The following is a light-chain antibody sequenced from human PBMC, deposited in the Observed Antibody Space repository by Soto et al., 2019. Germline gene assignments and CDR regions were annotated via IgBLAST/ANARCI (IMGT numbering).Light chain of an antibody. J-gene: IGLJ3*02. CDR3: RSFGSSTTWL. V-gene: IGLV2-14*01. CDR1: SSDVGAYDY. CDR2: VVI. Sequence: QSVLTQPASVSGSPGQSITISCTGTSSDVGAYDYVSWYQQHPGKAPKVIIFVVINRPSGVSNRFSGSKSGNMASLTISGLQAEEEADYYCRSFGSSTTWLFGGGTKATVL.